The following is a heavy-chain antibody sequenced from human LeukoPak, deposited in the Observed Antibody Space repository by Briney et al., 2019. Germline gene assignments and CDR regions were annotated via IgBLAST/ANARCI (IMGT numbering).Heavy chain of an antibody. CDR2: ISYDGSNK. D-gene: IGHD4-23*01. J-gene: IGHJ5*02. CDR3: ASFYGGNWGNWFDP. CDR1: GFTFSSYG. V-gene: IGHV3-30*03. Sequence: PGGSLRLSCAASGFTFSSYGMHWVRQAPGEGLEWVAVISYDGSNKYYADSVKGRFTISRDNSKNSLYLQMNSLRAEDTAVYYCASFYGGNWGNWFDPWGQGTLVTVSS.